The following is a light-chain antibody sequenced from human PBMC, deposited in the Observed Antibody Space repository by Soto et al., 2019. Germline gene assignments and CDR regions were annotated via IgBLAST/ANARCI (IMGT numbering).Light chain of an antibody. CDR1: QSISDT. Sequence: IVMTQSPATLSVSPGGRATLSCRASQSISDTLAWYQQKPGQAPRLLIYSASRGATGFPARFSGSGSGTDFTLTISSLQSEEFAVYYCQQYNKWPWTLVQGNKVEIX. CDR2: SAS. J-gene: IGKJ1*01. CDR3: QQYNKWPWT. V-gene: IGKV3-15*01.